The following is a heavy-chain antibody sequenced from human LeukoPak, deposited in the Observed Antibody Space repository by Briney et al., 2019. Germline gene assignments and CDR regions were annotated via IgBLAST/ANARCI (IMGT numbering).Heavy chain of an antibody. J-gene: IGHJ5*02. CDR1: GFIFGSYG. CDR3: ARPLMYYYGSETYYWFDR. Sequence: PGGSLRLSCAASGFIFGSYGMHWVRQAPGKGLEWVAFIRYDGSNKYYADSVKGRFTISRDNSKNTLYLQMNSLRAEDTAMYYCARPLMYYYGSETYYWFDRWGQGTLVTVSS. V-gene: IGHV3-30*02. D-gene: IGHD3-10*01. CDR2: IRYDGSNK.